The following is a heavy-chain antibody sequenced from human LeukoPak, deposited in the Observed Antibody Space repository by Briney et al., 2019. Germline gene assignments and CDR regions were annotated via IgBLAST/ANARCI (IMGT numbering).Heavy chain of an antibody. Sequence: ASVNVSCKVSGYTLTELSMHWVRQAPGKGLEWMGGFDPEDGETIYAQKSQGRVTMTEDTSTDTAYMELSSLRSEDTAVYYCATDPLYYYDSSGYYWGQGTLVTVSS. CDR2: FDPEDGET. D-gene: IGHD3-22*01. CDR1: GYTLTELS. J-gene: IGHJ4*02. V-gene: IGHV1-24*01. CDR3: ATDPLYYYDSSGYY.